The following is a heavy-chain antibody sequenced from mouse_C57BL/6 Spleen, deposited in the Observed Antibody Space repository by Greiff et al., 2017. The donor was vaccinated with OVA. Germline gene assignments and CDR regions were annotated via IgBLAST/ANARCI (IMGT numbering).Heavy chain of an antibody. CDR3: TRSRGNYAYFDY. CDR1: GYTFTDYE. Sequence: QVQLQQSGAELVRPGASVTLSCKASGYTFTDYEMHWVKQTPVHGLEWIGAIDPETGGTAYNQKFKGKAILTAAKSSSTAYMELRSLTSEDSAVYYCTRSRGNYAYFDYWGQGTTLTVSS. CDR2: IDPETGGT. J-gene: IGHJ2*01. D-gene: IGHD2-1*01. V-gene: IGHV1-15*01.